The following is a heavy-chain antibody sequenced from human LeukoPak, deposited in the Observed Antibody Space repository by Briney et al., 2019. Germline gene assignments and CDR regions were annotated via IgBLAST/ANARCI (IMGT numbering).Heavy chain of an antibody. CDR3: ARGRGYNAFDF. J-gene: IGHJ3*01. V-gene: IGHV4-34*01. D-gene: IGHD5-18*01. CDR2: INHSGST. Sequence: SETLSLTCAVYGGSFSGYYWSWIRQPSGKGLEWIGEINHSGSTNYKPSLKSRVTISVDTSKNQFSLKLSSVTAADTAVYYCARGRGYNAFDFWGQGTMVTVSA. CDR1: GGSFSGYY.